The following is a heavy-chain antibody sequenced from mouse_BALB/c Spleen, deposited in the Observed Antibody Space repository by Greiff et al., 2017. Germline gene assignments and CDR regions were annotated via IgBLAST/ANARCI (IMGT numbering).Heavy chain of an antibody. V-gene: IGHV14-4*02. CDR2: IDPENGAT. J-gene: IGHJ1*01. CDR1: GFSINDYY. CDR3: NSRLTTGWDVDV. Sequence: EVKLMESGAELVRSGASVSFSCTASGFSINDYYMHWVQQRPEQGLEWIGWIDPENGATEYAPMFPGKATMTADTSSNTAYLQLSSLTSEDTAVYYCNSRLTTGWDVDVWGAGTTVTVSS. D-gene: IGHD1-1*01.